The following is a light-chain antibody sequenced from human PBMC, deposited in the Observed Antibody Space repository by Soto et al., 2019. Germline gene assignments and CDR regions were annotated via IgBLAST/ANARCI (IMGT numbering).Light chain of an antibody. CDR3: QQYGSSPTT. V-gene: IGKV3-20*01. CDR1: LTGLNNY. J-gene: IGKJ1*01. Sequence: EMVLTQSPGTLSLSPGERATLSCRGRLTGLNNYLTWYQQKPGQASRGLIFGASIRATGIPDRFSGSGSGTDFTITTYRLEPEDFAVYYCQQYGSSPTTFGQGTKVDIK. CDR2: GAS.